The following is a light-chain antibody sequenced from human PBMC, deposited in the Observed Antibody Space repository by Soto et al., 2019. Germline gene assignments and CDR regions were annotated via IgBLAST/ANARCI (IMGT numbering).Light chain of an antibody. CDR1: SSDVGGYNY. Sequence: QSVLTQPPSASGSPGQSVTISCTGTSSDVGGYNYVSWYQQHPGKAPKLMIYEVSKRPSGVPDRLSGSKSGNTASLTVSGLQTEDEADYYCSSYAGSNNWVFGRGTKLTVL. CDR3: SSYAGSNNWV. J-gene: IGLJ2*01. V-gene: IGLV2-8*01. CDR2: EVS.